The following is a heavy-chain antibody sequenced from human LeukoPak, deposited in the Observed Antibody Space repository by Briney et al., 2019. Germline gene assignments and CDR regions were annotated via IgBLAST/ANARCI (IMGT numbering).Heavy chain of an antibody. CDR3: ARHEDIVATIIASPFDY. V-gene: IGHV4-39*01. J-gene: IGHJ4*02. CDR1: GGSISSSSYY. CDR2: IYYSGST. D-gene: IGHD5-12*01. Sequence: SETLSLTCTVSGGSISSSSYYWGWIRQPPGKGLEWIGSIYYSGSTYYNPSLKSRVTISVDTSKNQFSLKLSSVTAADTAVYYCARHEDIVATIIASPFDYWGQGTLVTVSS.